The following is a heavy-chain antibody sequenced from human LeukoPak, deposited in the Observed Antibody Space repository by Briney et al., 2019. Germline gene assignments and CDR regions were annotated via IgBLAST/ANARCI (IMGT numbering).Heavy chain of an antibody. CDR1: GFTFSNYW. Sequence: PGGSLRLSCAASGFTFSNYWMHWVRQAPGKGLVWVSRINSDGINTSYADSVKGRFTISRDNSKNTLYLQMNSLRAEDTAVYYCAKDRYGDYGGFDYWGQGTLVTVSS. CDR2: INSDGINT. J-gene: IGHJ4*02. CDR3: AKDRYGDYGGFDY. V-gene: IGHV3-74*01. D-gene: IGHD4-17*01.